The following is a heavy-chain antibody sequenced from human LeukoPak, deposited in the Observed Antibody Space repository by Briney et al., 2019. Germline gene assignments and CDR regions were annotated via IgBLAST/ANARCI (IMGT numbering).Heavy chain of an antibody. CDR3: AREDGYHFDY. J-gene: IGHJ4*02. CDR2: IYSGGGT. D-gene: IGHD5-24*01. V-gene: IGHV3-53*01. CDR1: GFTVGTYY. Sequence: GGSLRLSCAVSGFTVGTYYMSWVRQAPGKGLEWVSVIYSGGGTYYADSVKGRFAISRDSFKNTLYLQMNSLRAEDTAIYYCAREDGYHFDYWGQGTLVIVSS.